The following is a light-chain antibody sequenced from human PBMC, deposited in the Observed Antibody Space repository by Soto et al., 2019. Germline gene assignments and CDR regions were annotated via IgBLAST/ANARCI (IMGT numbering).Light chain of an antibody. V-gene: IGLV2-14*01. CDR3: SSYTSSSTYV. J-gene: IGLJ1*01. CDR1: SSDVGGYNY. Sequence: QSALTQPASVSGSPGQSITISCTGTSSDVGGYNYVSWYQQHPGKAPKVIISEVSDRPPGVSNRFSGSKSGNTASLTISGLQDEDEADYYCSSYTSSSTYVFGTGTKLTVL. CDR2: EVS.